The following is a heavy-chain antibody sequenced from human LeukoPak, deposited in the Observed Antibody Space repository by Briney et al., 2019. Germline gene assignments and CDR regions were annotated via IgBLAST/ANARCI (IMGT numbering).Heavy chain of an antibody. CDR3: AREYCGGDCYSYYFHY. V-gene: IGHV4-59*01. CDR2: IYYSGST. D-gene: IGHD2-21*02. J-gene: IGHJ4*02. Sequence: SETLCLTCTVSGASISTYYWSRIRQPPGKGLEWIVNIYYSGSTNYNPSLKSRVTISVDTSKSQFSLRLSSVTAADTAVYYCAREYCGGDCYSYYFHYWGQGTLVTVSS. CDR1: GASISTYY.